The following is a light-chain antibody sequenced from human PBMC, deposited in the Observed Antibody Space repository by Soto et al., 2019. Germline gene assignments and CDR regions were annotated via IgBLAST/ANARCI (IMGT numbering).Light chain of an antibody. J-gene: IGLJ3*02. V-gene: IGLV1-40*01. Sequence: QSVLTQPPSVSGAPGQRVTISCTGSSSNIGAGYDVHWYQQLPGTVPKVLIYGNSNRPSGVPDRFSGSKSGTSASLAITGLQAEDEADYYCQSYDSSLSGWVFGGGTKVTVL. CDR2: GNS. CDR3: QSYDSSLSGWV. CDR1: SSNIGAGYD.